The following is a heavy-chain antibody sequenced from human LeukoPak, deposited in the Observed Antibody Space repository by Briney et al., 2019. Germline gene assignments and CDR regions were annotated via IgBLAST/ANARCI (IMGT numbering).Heavy chain of an antibody. CDR1: GFTLSSYS. V-gene: IGHV3-23*01. CDR2: ISGSGGST. CDR3: ASTYDILTGYPY. J-gene: IGHJ4*02. Sequence: GGSLRLSCVASGFTLSSYSMSWVRQAPGKGLEWASAISGSGGSTYYADSVKGRFTISRDNSKNTLYLQMNSLRAEDTAVYYCASTYDILTGYPYWGQGTLVTVSS. D-gene: IGHD3-9*01.